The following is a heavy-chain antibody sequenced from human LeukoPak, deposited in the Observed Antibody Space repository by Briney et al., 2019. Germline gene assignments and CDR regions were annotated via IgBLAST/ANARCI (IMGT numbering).Heavy chain of an antibody. Sequence: PSETLSLTCAVSGYSISTAYYWGWIRQPPGRGLEWIGSIYHTGNTYYNPSLRSRVTISVDTSKNHFSLKLSSVTAADTAVYYCASRMITDPWWGQGTQVTVSS. D-gene: IGHD3-22*01. CDR1: GYSISTAYY. CDR3: ASRMITDPW. J-gene: IGHJ4*02. CDR2: IYHTGNT. V-gene: IGHV4-38-2*01.